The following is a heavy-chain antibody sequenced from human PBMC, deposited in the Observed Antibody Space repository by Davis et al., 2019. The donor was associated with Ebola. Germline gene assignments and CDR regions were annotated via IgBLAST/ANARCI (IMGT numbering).Heavy chain of an antibody. CDR1: GFTFRSHD. CDR3: ARAYCGGDCSFDY. J-gene: IGHJ4*02. Sequence: SLNTSCAASGFTFRSHDMSWVRQAPGKGLEWVAVISYDGSNKYYADSVKGRFTISRDNSKNTLYLQMNSLRAEDTAVYYCARAYCGGDCSFDYWGQGTLVTVSS. V-gene: IGHV3-30-3*01. CDR2: ISYDGSNK. D-gene: IGHD2-21*02.